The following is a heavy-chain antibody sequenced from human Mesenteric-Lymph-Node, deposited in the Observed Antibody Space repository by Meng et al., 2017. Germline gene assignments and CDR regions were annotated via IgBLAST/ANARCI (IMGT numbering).Heavy chain of an antibody. CDR1: GLTFSSYA. Sequence: GESLKISCAASGLTFSSYAMHWVRQAPGKGLEWVAVISYDGSNKYYADSVKGRFTISRDNSKNTLYLQMNSLRAEDTAVYYCARDSSGMVRGITFDYWGQGTLVTVSS. CDR3: ARDSSGMVRGITFDY. J-gene: IGHJ4*02. V-gene: IGHV3-30*04. D-gene: IGHD3-10*01. CDR2: ISYDGSNK.